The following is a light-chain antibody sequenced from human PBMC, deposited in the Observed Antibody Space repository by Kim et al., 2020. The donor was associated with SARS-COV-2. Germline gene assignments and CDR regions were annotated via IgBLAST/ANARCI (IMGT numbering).Light chain of an antibody. J-gene: IGKJ2*01. Sequence: SASVGDRVTITCRASQSISHHLNWYQHKAGKAPKLLIYAASSLQTGIPSRFSGSGSGTDFTLSISNLQPEDIAAYFCQQSDSQPYTFGQGTKLEI. CDR2: AAS. V-gene: IGKV1-39*01. CDR1: QSISHH. CDR3: QQSDSQPYT.